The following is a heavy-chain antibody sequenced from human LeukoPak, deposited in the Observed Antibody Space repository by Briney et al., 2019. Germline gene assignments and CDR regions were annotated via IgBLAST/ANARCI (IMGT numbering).Heavy chain of an antibody. D-gene: IGHD3-16*01. V-gene: IGHV3-23*01. CDR1: GFTFSSYA. CDR2: ISVSGGST. CDR3: AKGLNLPNEY. J-gene: IGHJ4*02. Sequence: WGSPRLSCAASGFTFSSYAMNWVRQAPGKGLEWVSAISVSGGSTYYADSVKGRFTISRDNSKNTLYLQMNSLRADDTAVYYCAKGLNLPNEYWGQGTLVTVSS.